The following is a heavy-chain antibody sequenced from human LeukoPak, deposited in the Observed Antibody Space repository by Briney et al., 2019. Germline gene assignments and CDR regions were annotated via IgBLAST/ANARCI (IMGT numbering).Heavy chain of an antibody. CDR1: GGSISSSSYY. CDR3: ASQYSSGRYRFDY. D-gene: IGHD6-19*01. V-gene: IGHV4-39*01. J-gene: IGHJ4*02. Sequence: SETLSLTCTVSGGSISSSSYYWGWIRQPPGKGLEWIGSIYYSGRTYYNPSLKSRVTISVDTSKNQFSLKLSSVTAADTAVYYCASQYSSGRYRFDYWGQGTLVTVSS. CDR2: IYYSGRT.